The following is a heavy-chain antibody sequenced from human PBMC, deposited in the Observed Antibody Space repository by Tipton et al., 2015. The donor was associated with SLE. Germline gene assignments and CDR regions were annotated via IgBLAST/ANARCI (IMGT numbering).Heavy chain of an antibody. D-gene: IGHD3-10*02. V-gene: IGHV4-59*11. CDR3: ARSVRGRDYFDY. CDR2: MDGSGNT. CDR1: GGSISSHY. Sequence: LRLSCTVSGGSISSHYWSWIRQPPGKGLEWIGYMDGSGNTNYNPSLKSRVAISVDTSKNQFSLKLSSVTAADTAVYYCARSVRGRDYFDYWGQGTLVTVSS. J-gene: IGHJ4*02.